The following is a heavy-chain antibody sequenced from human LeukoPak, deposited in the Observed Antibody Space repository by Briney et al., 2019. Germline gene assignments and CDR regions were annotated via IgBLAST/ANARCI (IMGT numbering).Heavy chain of an antibody. Sequence: SQTLSLTCTVSGGSISSGSYYWSWIRQPAGKGLEWIGRIYTSGSTNYNPSLKSRVTISVDTSNNQFSLNLRSVTAADTAVYYCARYYSSGYTYYFDSWGQGTLVTVSS. D-gene: IGHD3-22*01. V-gene: IGHV4-61*02. J-gene: IGHJ4*02. CDR1: GGSISSGSYY. CDR2: IYTSGST. CDR3: ARYYSSGYTYYFDS.